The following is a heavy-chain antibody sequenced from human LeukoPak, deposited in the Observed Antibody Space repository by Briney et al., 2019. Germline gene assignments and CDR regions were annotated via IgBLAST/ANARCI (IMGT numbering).Heavy chain of an antibody. Sequence: PSETLSLTCAVYGGSFSGYYWSWIRQPPGKGLEWIGEINHSGSTNYNPSLKSRVTISVDTSKNQFSLKLSSVTAADTAVYYCARHWTFVVYYGSGSYYNRWFDPWGQGTLVTVSS. J-gene: IGHJ5*02. CDR1: GGSFSGYY. CDR2: INHSGST. D-gene: IGHD3-10*01. V-gene: IGHV4-34*01. CDR3: ARHWTFVVYYGSGSYYNRWFDP.